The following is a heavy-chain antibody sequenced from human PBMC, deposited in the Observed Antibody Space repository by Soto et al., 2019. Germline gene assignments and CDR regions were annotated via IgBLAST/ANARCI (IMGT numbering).Heavy chain of an antibody. J-gene: IGHJ6*02. Sequence: SETLSLTCTVSGGSISNYYWSWIRQPPGKGLEWIGYIYYSGSTNYNPSLTIRVTISVDTSKNQFYLKLSSVTAADAAVYYCARDSRDYKKSFYGMDVWGQGTTVTVSS. CDR2: IYYSGST. CDR1: GGSISNYY. V-gene: IGHV4-59*01. CDR3: ARDSRDYKKSFYGMDV. D-gene: IGHD4-4*01.